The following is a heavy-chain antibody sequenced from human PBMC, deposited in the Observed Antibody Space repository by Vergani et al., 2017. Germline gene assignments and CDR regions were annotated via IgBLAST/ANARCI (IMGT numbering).Heavy chain of an antibody. CDR2: INPNSGGT. Sequence: QVQLVQSVAEVKKPGASVKVSCKASGYTFTGYYMHWVRQAPGQGLEWMGWINPNSGGTNYAQKFQGRVTMTRDTSISTAYMELSRLRSDDTAVYYCARTIVVVPAASRYYYYGMDVWGQGTTVTVSS. V-gene: IGHV1-2*02. CDR3: ARTIVVVPAASRYYYYGMDV. D-gene: IGHD2-2*01. J-gene: IGHJ6*02. CDR1: GYTFTGYY.